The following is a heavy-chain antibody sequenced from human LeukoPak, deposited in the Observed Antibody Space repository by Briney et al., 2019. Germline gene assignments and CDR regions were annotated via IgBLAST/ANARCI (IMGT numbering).Heavy chain of an antibody. CDR1: GGSISSGGYS. J-gene: IGHJ4*02. V-gene: IGHV4-30-2*01. D-gene: IGHD7-27*01. CDR2: IYHSGST. Sequence: PSETLSLTCAVSGGSISSGGYSWSWIRQPPGKGLEWIGYIYHSGSTYYNPFLKSRVTISVDRSKNQFPLKLSSVTAADTAVYYCARTNWEYYFDYWGQGTLVTVSS. CDR3: ARTNWEYYFDY.